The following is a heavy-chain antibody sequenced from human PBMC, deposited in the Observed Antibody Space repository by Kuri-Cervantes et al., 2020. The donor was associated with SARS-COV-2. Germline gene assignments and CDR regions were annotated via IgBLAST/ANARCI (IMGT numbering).Heavy chain of an antibody. CDR1: GGSISSGSYY. CDR2: IYTSGST. D-gene: IGHD5-18*01. V-gene: IGHV4-61*09. Sequence: SCTGSGGSISSGSYYWSWIRQPAGKGLEWIGHIYTSGSTNYNPSLKSRVTISVDTSKNQFSLKLSSVTAADTAVYYCASLTWIELWFRNGYSDYWGQGTLVTVSS. CDR3: ASLTWIELWFRNGYSDY. J-gene: IGHJ4*02.